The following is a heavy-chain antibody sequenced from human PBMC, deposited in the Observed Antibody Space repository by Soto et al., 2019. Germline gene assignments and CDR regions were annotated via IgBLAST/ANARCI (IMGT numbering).Heavy chain of an antibody. CDR3: ARSPITSYYDILTGYPRFDP. J-gene: IGHJ5*02. V-gene: IGHV4-59*01. CDR1: GGSISSYY. CDR2: IYYSGST. D-gene: IGHD3-9*01. Sequence: SETLSLTCTVSGGSISSYYWSWIRQPPGKGLEWIGYIYYSGSTNYNPSLKSRVTISVDTSKNQFSLKLSSVTAADTAVYYCARSPITSYYDILTGYPRFDPWGQGTLVTVSS.